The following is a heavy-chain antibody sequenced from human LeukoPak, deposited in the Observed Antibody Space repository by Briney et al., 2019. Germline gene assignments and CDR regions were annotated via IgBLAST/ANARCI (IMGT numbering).Heavy chain of an antibody. CDR3: ARRLPYYGMDV. V-gene: IGHV3-48*03. J-gene: IGHJ6*02. CDR1: GFTFSSYE. CDR2: IGGIGSI. Sequence: PGGSLRLSCAASGFTFSSYEIHWVCQAPGKGLEWVSKIGGIGSIMYADSVRGRFTISTDSAKSSVYLQMNSLRAEDTAVYYCARRLPYYGMDVWGQGTTVTVSS.